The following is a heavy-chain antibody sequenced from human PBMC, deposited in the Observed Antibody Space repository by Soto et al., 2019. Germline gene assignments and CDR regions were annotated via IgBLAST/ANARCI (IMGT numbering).Heavy chain of an antibody. V-gene: IGHV3-74*01. CDR2: IDNVGPT. CDR3: VRDSHGDY. J-gene: IGHJ4*02. CDR1: GFTFSNYW. Sequence: EVQLVESGGGLVQPGGSLRLSCAGSGFTFSNYWMHWVRQAPGKGLEWVSRIDNVGPTDYADSVRGRFTISRDNAENTLYLQINSLRPEDTAVYYCVRDSHGDYWGQGTLVTVSS.